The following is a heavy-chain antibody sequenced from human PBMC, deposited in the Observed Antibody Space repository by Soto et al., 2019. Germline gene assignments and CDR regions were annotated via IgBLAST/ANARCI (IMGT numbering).Heavy chain of an antibody. CDR3: ARDPGGSYLDY. V-gene: IGHV3-11*01. CDR2: ISSSGSTI. CDR1: GFTVSSNY. D-gene: IGHD1-26*01. J-gene: IGHJ4*02. Sequence: GGSLRLSCAASGFTVSSNYMSWVRQAPGKGLEWVSYISSSGSTIYYADSVKGRFTISRDNAKNSLYMQMNSLRAVDTAVYYCARDPGGSYLDYWGQGTLVTVSS.